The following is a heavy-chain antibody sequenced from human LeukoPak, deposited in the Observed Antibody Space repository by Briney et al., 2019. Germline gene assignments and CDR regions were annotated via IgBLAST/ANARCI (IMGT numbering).Heavy chain of an antibody. D-gene: IGHD3-16*01. CDR1: GGSISTYY. J-gene: IGHJ4*02. CDR2: IYYSGST. Sequence: PSETLSLTCTVSGGSISTYYWTWIRQPPAKGLVWIGYIYYSGSTNYNPSLKSRVTMSVDTTKNQFSLKLNSVTAADTAVYYCARDRLGLPVDYWGRGTLVTVSS. CDR3: ARDRLGLPVDY. V-gene: IGHV4-59*01.